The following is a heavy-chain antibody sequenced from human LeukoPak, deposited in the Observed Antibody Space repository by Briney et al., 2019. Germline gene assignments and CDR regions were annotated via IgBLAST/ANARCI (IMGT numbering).Heavy chain of an antibody. CDR2: IGTADDT. Sequence: GGSLRLSCAASGFTFSSYDMHWVRQATGKGLEWVSAIGTADDTYYAGSVKGRFTISRENANNSFYLQMNSLRAEDTAVYYCASLGSLFDYWGQGTLVTVSS. V-gene: IGHV3-13*01. CDR3: ASLGSLFDY. J-gene: IGHJ4*02. CDR1: GFTFSSYD.